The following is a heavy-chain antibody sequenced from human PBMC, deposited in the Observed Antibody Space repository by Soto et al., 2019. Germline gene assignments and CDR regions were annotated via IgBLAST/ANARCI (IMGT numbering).Heavy chain of an antibody. J-gene: IGHJ6*02. CDR3: ARGENYYYPMDV. CDR2: ISSSGIYI. V-gene: IGHV3-21*01. Sequence: SLRLSCAASGFTFSSYSIHWVRQAPGRGLERVSCISSSGIYIYYADSVRGRFTISRDNAENSLYLQMNSLRAVDTAVYYCARGENYYYPMDVWGQGTTVTVSS. CDR1: GFTFSSYS.